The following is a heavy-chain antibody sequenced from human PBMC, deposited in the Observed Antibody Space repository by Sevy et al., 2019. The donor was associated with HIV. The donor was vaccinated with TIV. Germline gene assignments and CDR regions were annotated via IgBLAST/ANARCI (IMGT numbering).Heavy chain of an antibody. CDR2: IKGDGSDK. CDR3: AHETFGRFEP. D-gene: IGHD3-16*01. J-gene: IGHJ4*02. Sequence: GGSLRLSCAASGFTFSANWMNCVRQAPGKGLEWVANIKGDGSDKHYVDSVEGRFTISRDNAKNLLYLQMNCLRVEDTAVYYCAHETFGRFEPWGQGTLVTVSS. V-gene: IGHV3-7*01. CDR1: GFTFSANW.